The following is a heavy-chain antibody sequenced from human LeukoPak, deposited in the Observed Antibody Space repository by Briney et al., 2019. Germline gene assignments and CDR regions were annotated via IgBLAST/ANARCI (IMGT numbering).Heavy chain of an antibody. Sequence: PGGSLRLSCEASGFIFSPYGMTWVRQAPGKGLEWVSTISSSDYASYTDSVKGRFTISRDSSKNTLFLQMNRLRPEDAAVYYCAKAPVTTCRGAYCYPFDYWGQGTLVTVSS. J-gene: IGHJ4*02. CDR2: ISSSDYA. V-gene: IGHV3-21*04. D-gene: IGHD2-21*01. CDR3: AKAPVTTCRGAYCYPFDY. CDR1: GFIFSPYG.